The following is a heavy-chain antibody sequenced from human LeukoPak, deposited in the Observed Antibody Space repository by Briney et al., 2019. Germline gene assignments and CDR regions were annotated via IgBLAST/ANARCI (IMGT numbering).Heavy chain of an antibody. CDR2: VYYNGKT. Sequence: PSETLSLTCTVSGGSISSSSYSWGWIRQPPGKGLEWIGIVYYNGKTYYNPSLKSRVTISADTSRNQFSLKVNSVTAADTAVYYCARGSNSSSWYGGFDYWGQGTLVTVSS. V-gene: IGHV4-39*01. D-gene: IGHD6-13*01. CDR3: ARGSNSSSWYGGFDY. CDR1: GGSISSSSYS. J-gene: IGHJ4*02.